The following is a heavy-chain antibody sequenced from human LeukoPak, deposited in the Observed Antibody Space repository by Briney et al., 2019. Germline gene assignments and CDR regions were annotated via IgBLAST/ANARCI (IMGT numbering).Heavy chain of an antibody. V-gene: IGHV4-34*01. D-gene: IGHD3-3*01. CDR3: ARVGGRFLEWLLIN. CDR1: GGSFSGYY. J-gene: IGHJ4*02. Sequence: SETLSLTCAVYGGSFSGYYWSWIRQPPGKGLEWIGEINHSGSTNYNPSLKSRVTISVDTSKNQFSLKLSSVTAADTAVYYCARVGGRFLEWLLINWGQGTLVTVSS. CDR2: INHSGST.